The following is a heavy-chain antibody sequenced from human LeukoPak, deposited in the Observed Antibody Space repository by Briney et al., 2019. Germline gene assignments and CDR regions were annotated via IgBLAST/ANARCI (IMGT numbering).Heavy chain of an antibody. CDR2: ISSSGSTI. Sequence: GGSLRLSCAASGFTFSSYEMNWVRQAPGKGLEWVSYISSSGSTIKYADSVKGRFTISRDNAQNSLYLQMNSLRAEDTAVYYCARETVLRFLEWTTYYYYYYMDVWGKGTTVTVSS. J-gene: IGHJ6*03. D-gene: IGHD3-3*01. CDR1: GFTFSSYE. V-gene: IGHV3-48*03. CDR3: ARETVLRFLEWTTYYYYYYMDV.